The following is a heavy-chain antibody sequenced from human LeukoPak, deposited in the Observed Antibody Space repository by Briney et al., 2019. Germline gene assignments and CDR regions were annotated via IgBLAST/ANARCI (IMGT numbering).Heavy chain of an antibody. D-gene: IGHD3-22*01. CDR3: ARAGPRATMIAKAPYYYYMDV. J-gene: IGHJ6*03. V-gene: IGHV4-59*01. Sequence: SETLSLTCTVSGGSISSYYWSWIRQPPGKGLEWIGYIYYSGSTNYNPSLKSRVTISVDTSKNQSSLKLSSVTAADTAVYYCARAGPRATMIAKAPYYYYMDVWGKGTTVTISS. CDR2: IYYSGST. CDR1: GGSISSYY.